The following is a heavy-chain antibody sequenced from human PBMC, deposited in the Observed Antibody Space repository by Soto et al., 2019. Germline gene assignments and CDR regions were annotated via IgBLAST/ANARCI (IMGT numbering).Heavy chain of an antibody. J-gene: IGHJ4*02. V-gene: IGHV3-30*03. Sequence: WGALRLSCAASGFTFSNFGMHWVRQAPGKGLEWVAIISYDGSNKYYADSVKGRFTISRDNSKNTLYLQMNSLRAEDTAEYYCARHHYYDSGGYIDYWGQGT. CDR1: GFTFSNFG. CDR3: ARHHYYDSGGYIDY. D-gene: IGHD3-22*01. CDR2: ISYDGSNK.